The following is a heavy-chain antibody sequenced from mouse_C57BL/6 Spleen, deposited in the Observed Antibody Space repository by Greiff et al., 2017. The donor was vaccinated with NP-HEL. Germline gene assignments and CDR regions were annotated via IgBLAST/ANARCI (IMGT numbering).Heavy chain of an antibody. D-gene: IGHD4-1*01. J-gene: IGHJ4*01. V-gene: IGHV1-52*01. Sequence: QVQLQQPGAELVRPGSSVKLSCKASGYTFTSYWMHWVKQRPIQGLEWIGNIDPSDSETHYNQKFKDKATLTVDKSSSTAYMQLSSLTSEGSAVYYCARSWDLYAMDYWGQGTSVTVSS. CDR1: GYTFTSYW. CDR3: ARSWDLYAMDY. CDR2: IDPSDSET.